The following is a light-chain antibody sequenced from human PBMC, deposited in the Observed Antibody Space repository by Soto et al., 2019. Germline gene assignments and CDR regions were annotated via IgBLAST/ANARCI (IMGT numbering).Light chain of an antibody. J-gene: IGLJ1*01. CDR2: EGS. CDR3: CSYAGSSTFVYV. CDR1: SSDVGSYNL. Sequence: QSVLTRPASVSRAARQALTISRKGTSSDVGSYNLVSWYQQHPGKAPKLMIYEGSKRPSGVSNRFSGSKSGNTASLTISGLQAEDEADYYCCSYAGSSTFVYVFGTGTKVTVL. V-gene: IGLV2-23*03.